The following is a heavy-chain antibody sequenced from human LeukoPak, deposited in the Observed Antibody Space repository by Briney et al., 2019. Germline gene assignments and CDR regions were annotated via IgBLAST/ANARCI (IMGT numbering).Heavy chain of an antibody. CDR1: GGSISSSNYY. CDR3: TRHFGSGRDDY. Sequence: PSETLSLTCTVSGGSISSSNYYWGWIRQPPGKGLEWIGSIHYSGSTYYNPSLKSRVTVSVDTSKNQFIVNLSSVTAADTAVYYCTRHFGSGRDDYWGQGTLVTVSS. V-gene: IGHV4-39*01. J-gene: IGHJ4*02. D-gene: IGHD3-10*01. CDR2: IHYSGST.